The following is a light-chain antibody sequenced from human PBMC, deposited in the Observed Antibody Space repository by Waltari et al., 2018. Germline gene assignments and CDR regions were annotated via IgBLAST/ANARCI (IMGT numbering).Light chain of an antibody. J-gene: IGKJ4*01. CDR1: QSVTSN. V-gene: IGKV3-15*01. Sequence: SCRARQSVTSNLAWYQQKPGQAPRLLIHGASTRATGVPARFSGSGSETEFTLTISSLQSEDFAVYYCQQYNNWPLTFGGGTKVEIK. CDR3: QQYNNWPLT. CDR2: GAS.